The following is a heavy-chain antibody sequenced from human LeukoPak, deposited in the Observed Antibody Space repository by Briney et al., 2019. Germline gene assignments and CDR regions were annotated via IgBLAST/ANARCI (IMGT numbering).Heavy chain of an antibody. CDR1: GGSISSYY. CDR3: ARHYYGGNYCLDY. V-gene: IGHV4-59*08. CDR2: IYYSGST. J-gene: IGHJ4*02. D-gene: IGHD4-23*01. Sequence: SETLSLTCAVSGGSISSYYWSWIRQPPGKGLEWIGFIYYSGSTNYNPSLKSRVTISVDTSKNQFSLKLSSVTAADTAVYYCARHYYGGNYCLDYWGQGPRVPVSS.